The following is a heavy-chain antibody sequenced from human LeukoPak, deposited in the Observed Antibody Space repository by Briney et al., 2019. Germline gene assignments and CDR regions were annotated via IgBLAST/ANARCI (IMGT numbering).Heavy chain of an antibody. J-gene: IGHJ4*02. CDR1: GYTFTSYG. CDR3: ARDELGSGDYYGSGSYYNPLDY. Sequence: GASVKVSCKASGYTFTSYGISWVRQAPGQGLEWMGWIGAYNGNTNYAQKLQGRVTMTTDTSTSTAYMELRSLRSDDTAVYYCARDELGSGDYYGSGSYYNPLDYWGQGTLVTVSS. V-gene: IGHV1-18*01. D-gene: IGHD3-10*01. CDR2: IGAYNGNT.